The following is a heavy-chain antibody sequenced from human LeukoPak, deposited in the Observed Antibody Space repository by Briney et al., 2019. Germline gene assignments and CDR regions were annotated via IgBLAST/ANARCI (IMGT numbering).Heavy chain of an antibody. CDR2: IWYDGSNK. D-gene: IGHD6-13*01. J-gene: IGHJ4*02. Sequence: GRSLRLSCAASGFTFSSYGMHWVRQAPGKGLEWVAVIWYDGSNKYYADSVKGRFTISRDNSKSTLYLQMNNLRAEDTAVYYCARKSTSSWLLDYWGQGTLVTVSS. CDR1: GFTFSSYG. CDR3: ARKSTSSWLLDY. V-gene: IGHV3-33*01.